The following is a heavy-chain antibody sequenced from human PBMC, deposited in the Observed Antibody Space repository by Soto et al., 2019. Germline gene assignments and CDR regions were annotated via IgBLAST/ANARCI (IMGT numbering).Heavy chain of an antibody. D-gene: IGHD2-21*01. CDR1: GGSISSGGYY. CDR3: ARGRAVVPGGSNWFDP. V-gene: IGHV4-31*03. Sequence: TLSLTCPVSGGSISSGGYYWSWIRQHPGKGLEWIGYIYYSGSTYYNPSLKSRVTISVDTSKNQFSLKLSSVTAADTAVYYCARGRAVVPGGSNWFDPWGQGTLVTVSS. J-gene: IGHJ5*02. CDR2: IYYSGST.